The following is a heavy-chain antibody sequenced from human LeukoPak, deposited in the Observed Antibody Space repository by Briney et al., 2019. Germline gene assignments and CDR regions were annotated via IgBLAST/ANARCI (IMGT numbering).Heavy chain of an antibody. CDR3: ARGPRYWGGASCYSFDY. V-gene: IGHV1-8*01. CDR2: MNHNSGNT. J-gene: IGHJ4*02. D-gene: IGHD2-15*01. CDR1: GYTFTSYE. Sequence: ASVPVSCMASGYTFTSYEINWVRQAPGQGLEWMGWMNHNSGNTDYAQRFQGRVTMTRNTSISTANMELSSLRSDDTAVYYCARGPRYWGGASCYSFDYWGQGTLVTVSS.